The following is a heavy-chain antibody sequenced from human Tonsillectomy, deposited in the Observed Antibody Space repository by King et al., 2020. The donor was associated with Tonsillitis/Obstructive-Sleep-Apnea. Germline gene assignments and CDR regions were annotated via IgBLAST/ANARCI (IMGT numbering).Heavy chain of an antibody. Sequence: VQLQQWGAGLLKPSETLSLTCAVYGGSFSAYYWSWIRQPPGKGLEWIGEINHSGSPNYNPSLKSRVTISVDTSKNQFSLKLRSATAADTAFYYCAATEPVHDYWGQGTLVTVSS. CDR3: AATEPVHDY. V-gene: IGHV4-34*01. CDR2: INHSGSP. J-gene: IGHJ4*02. D-gene: IGHD1-26*01. CDR1: GGSFSAYY.